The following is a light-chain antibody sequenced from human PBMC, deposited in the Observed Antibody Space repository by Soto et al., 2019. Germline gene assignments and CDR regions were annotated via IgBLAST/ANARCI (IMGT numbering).Light chain of an antibody. Sequence: DIQMTQSPSSLSASVGDRVTITCRASQSIVTYLNWYLQKPGKAPKLLIYAASNLQSGVPSRFSGSGSGTDFTLTISSLQPEDFATYYCQQYNHYSGLTCGGGTKVDI. CDR2: AAS. V-gene: IGKV1-39*01. CDR1: QSIVTY. J-gene: IGKJ4*01. CDR3: QQYNHYSGLT.